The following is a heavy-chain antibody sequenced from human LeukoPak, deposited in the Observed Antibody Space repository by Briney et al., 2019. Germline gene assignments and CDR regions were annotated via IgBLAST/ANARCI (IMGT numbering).Heavy chain of an antibody. CDR2: FDPEDGET. CDR3: ATDPFHIAAAGTVRDY. V-gene: IGHV1-24*01. CDR1: GYTLTELS. D-gene: IGHD6-13*01. J-gene: IGHJ4*02. Sequence: ASVKVSCKDSGYTLTELSMHWVRQAPGKGLEWMGGFDPEDGETIYAQKFQGRVTMTEDTSTDTAYMELSSLRSEDTAVYYCATDPFHIAAAGTVRDYWGQGTLVTVSS.